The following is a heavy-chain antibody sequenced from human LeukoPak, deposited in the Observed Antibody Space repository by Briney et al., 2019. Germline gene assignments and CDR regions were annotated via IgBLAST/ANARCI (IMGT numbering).Heavy chain of an antibody. D-gene: IGHD2/OR15-2a*01. J-gene: IGHJ4*02. Sequence: GGSLRLSCAASGFSFSSYGMHWLRQAPGKGLEGVAFIRNDGSNTYYADSVKGRFTISRDNSKNTLYLQMNSLRVEDTAVYYCAKDFGIYDTTTDYWGQGTLVTVSS. V-gene: IGHV3-30*02. CDR1: GFSFSSYG. CDR2: IRNDGSNT. CDR3: AKDFGIYDTTTDY.